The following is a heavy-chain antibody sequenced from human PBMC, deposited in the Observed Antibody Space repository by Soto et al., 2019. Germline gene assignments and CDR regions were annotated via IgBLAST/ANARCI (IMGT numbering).Heavy chain of an antibody. Sequence: GGSLRLSCAASGFTFSSYGMHWVRQAPGKGLEWVAVISYDGSNKYYADSVKGRFTISRDNSKNTLYPQMNSLRAEDTAVYYCAKGSIVGATKDWFDPWGQGTLVTVSS. CDR2: ISYDGSNK. J-gene: IGHJ5*02. CDR3: AKGSIVGATKDWFDP. D-gene: IGHD1-26*01. V-gene: IGHV3-30*18. CDR1: GFTFSSYG.